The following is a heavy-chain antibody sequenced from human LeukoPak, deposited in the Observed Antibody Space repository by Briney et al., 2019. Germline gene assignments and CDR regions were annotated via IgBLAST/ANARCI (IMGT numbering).Heavy chain of an antibody. V-gene: IGHV4-39*07. D-gene: IGHD6-13*01. CDR3: AREIIAAAGTRNWFDP. CDR2: IYYSGST. J-gene: IGHJ5*02. CDR1: GGSISSSSYY. Sequence: SETLSLTCTVSGGSISSSSYYWGWIRQPPGKGLEWIGSIYYSGSTYYNPSLKSRVTISVDTSKNQFSLKLSSVTAADTAVYYCAREIIAAAGTRNWFDPWGQGTLVTVSS.